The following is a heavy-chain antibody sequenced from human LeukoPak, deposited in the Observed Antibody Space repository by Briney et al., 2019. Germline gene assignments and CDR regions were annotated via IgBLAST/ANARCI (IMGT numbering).Heavy chain of an antibody. V-gene: IGHV4-34*01. CDR1: GGSFSGYY. CDR2: INHSGST. Sequence: SETLSLTCAVYGGSFSGYYWSWIRQPPGKGLEWIGEINHSGSTNYNPSLKSRVTISVDTSKNQFSLKLSSVTATDTAVYYCARGPRYSSGYDYWSQGTLVTVSS. CDR3: ARGPRYSSGYDY. D-gene: IGHD6-19*01. J-gene: IGHJ4*02.